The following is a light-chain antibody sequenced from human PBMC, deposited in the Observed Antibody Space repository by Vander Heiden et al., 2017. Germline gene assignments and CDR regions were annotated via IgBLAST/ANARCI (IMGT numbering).Light chain of an antibody. CDR3: QQSYSTPWT. J-gene: IGKJ1*01. Sequence: DIVMTHSPDSLAVSLGEGATINCKSSQSVLYSSNNKNYLSWYQQIPGQPPELLISWASTRGSGVPDRCSGSGSGTDFTLTNSNLQAEDVAVYYCQQSYSTPWTFGQGARVEIK. CDR2: WAS. V-gene: IGKV4-1*01. CDR1: QSVLYSSNNKNY.